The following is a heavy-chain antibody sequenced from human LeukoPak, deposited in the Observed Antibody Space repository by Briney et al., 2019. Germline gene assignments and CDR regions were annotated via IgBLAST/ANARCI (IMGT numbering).Heavy chain of an antibody. CDR1: GGSINSGVYY. V-gene: IGHV4-39*01. J-gene: IGHJ4*02. Sequence: SETLSLTCTVSGGSINSGVYYWSWIRQPPGKGLEWIGSIYYSGSTYYNPSLKSRVTISVDTSKNQFSLKLSSVTAADTAVYYCARQDGSYPLDYWGQGTLVTVSS. CDR2: IYYSGST. D-gene: IGHD1-26*01. CDR3: ARQDGSYPLDY.